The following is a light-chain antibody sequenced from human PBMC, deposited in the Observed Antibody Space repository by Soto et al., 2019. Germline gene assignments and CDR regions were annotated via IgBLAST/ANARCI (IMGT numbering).Light chain of an antibody. Sequence: QSALTQPPSASGSPGQSVTISCTGTSSDVGGYNYVSWYQQHPGKVPKLMVYEVSNRPSGVSNRFSGSKSGNTASLTISGLQAEDEADYYCSSYTSSSTLLYVFGTGTKLTVL. CDR1: SSDVGGYNY. CDR2: EVS. J-gene: IGLJ1*01. CDR3: SSYTSSSTLLYV. V-gene: IGLV2-14*01.